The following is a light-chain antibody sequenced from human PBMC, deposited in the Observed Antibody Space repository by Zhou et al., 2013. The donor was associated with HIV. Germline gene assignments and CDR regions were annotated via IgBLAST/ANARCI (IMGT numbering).Light chain of an antibody. CDR2: GAS. CDR3: QQYKNWPQCS. Sequence: EIVMTQSPATLSVSPGKRVTLSCRASQDINENVAWYQQKPGQAPRLLLYGASTRATGTPARFSGSGSGTQFILTISSLQSEDYALYFCQQYKNWPQCSFGQGTKLDIK. CDR1: QDINEN. J-gene: IGKJ2*04. V-gene: IGKV3-15*01.